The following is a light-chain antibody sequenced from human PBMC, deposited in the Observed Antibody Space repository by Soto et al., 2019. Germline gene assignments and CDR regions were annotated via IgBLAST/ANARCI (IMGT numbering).Light chain of an antibody. CDR3: SSFTTSNTSV. CDR2: EVI. V-gene: IGLV2-14*01. Sequence: QSALTQPASVSGSPGQSITICCTGTSSDVGGYDYVSWFQQHPGRAPKLLIYEVIKRPSGVSTRFSGSKSANTASLTISGLQADDEADFYCSSFTTSNTSVFGAGTKLTVL. J-gene: IGLJ2*01. CDR1: SSDVGGYDY.